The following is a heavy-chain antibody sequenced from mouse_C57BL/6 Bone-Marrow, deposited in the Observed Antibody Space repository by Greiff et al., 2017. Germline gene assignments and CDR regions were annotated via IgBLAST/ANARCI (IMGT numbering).Heavy chain of an antibody. CDR1: GYTFTSYW. CDR2: INPSSGYT. CDR3: ARSGLGLRPFDY. Sequence: VMLVESGAELAKPGASVKLSCKASGYTFTSYWMHWVKQRPGQGLEWIGYINPSSGYTKYNQKFKDKATLTADKSASTAYMQLTSLTYEDSAVYYCARSGLGLRPFDYWGQGTTLTVSS. D-gene: IGHD3-1*01. V-gene: IGHV1-7*01. J-gene: IGHJ2*01.